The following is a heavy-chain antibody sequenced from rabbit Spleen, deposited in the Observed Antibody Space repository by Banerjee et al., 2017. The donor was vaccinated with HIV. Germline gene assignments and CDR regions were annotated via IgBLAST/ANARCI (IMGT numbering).Heavy chain of an antibody. V-gene: IGHV1S40*01. CDR3: ARRAVFTYGTTSYPLHYFSL. CDR2: INAATAKP. J-gene: IGHJ3*01. Sequence: QSLEESGGGLVKPGASLTLTCKASGFSFNSGYDMCWVRQAPGKGLEWIACINAATAKPVYATWAKGRFTISRTSSTTVTLRMTSLTAADTATYFCARRAVFTYGTTSYPLHYFSLWGQGTLVTVS. D-gene: IGHD8-1*01. CDR1: GFSFNSGYD.